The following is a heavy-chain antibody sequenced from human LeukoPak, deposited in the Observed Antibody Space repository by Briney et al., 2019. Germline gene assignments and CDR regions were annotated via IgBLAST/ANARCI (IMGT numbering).Heavy chain of an antibody. J-gene: IGHJ4*02. CDR1: GGSFSSTSYY. V-gene: IGHV4-61*01. CDR3: AREGRYCSGGSCLYY. CDR2: IYYSGST. D-gene: IGHD2-15*01. Sequence: SETLSLTCTVSGGSFSSTSYYWSWIRQPPGKGLEWIGYIYYSGSTNYNPSLKSRVTVSVDTSKNQFSLRLSSVTAADTAVYYCAREGRYCSGGSCLYYSGQGTLVTASP.